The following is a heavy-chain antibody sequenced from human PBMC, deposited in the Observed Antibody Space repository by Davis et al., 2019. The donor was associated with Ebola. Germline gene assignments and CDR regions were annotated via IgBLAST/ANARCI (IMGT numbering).Heavy chain of an antibody. J-gene: IGHJ3*02. CDR3: ARYSSGWFDAFDI. CDR2: IDPSDSYT. D-gene: IGHD6-19*01. CDR1: GYSFTSYW. V-gene: IGHV5-10-1*01. Sequence: KVSCKGSGYSFTSYWISWVRQMPGKGLEWMGRIDPSDSYTNYSPSFQGHVTISADKSISTAYLQWSSLKASDTAMYYCARYSSGWFDAFDIWGQGTMVTVSS.